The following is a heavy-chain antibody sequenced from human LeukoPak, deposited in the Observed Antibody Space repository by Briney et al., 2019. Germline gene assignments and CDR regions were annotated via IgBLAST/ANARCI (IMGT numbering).Heavy chain of an antibody. V-gene: IGHV4-34*01. Sequence: SETLSLTCAVYGGSFSGYYWSWIRQPPGKGLEWIGEINHSGSTNYNPSLKSRVTISVDTSKSQFSLKLSSVTAADTAVYYCARAVDYGDYSDYFDYWGQGTLVTVSS. CDR3: ARAVDYGDYSDYFDY. J-gene: IGHJ4*02. CDR2: INHSGST. D-gene: IGHD4-17*01. CDR1: GGSFSGYY.